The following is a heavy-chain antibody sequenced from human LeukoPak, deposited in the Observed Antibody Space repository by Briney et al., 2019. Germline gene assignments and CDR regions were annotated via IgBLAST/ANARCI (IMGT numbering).Heavy chain of an antibody. D-gene: IGHD5-24*01. CDR2: IYYSGDT. V-gene: IGHV4-59*01. CDR1: GASFISYY. J-gene: IGHJ4*02. CDR3: ARARWLPNYFDS. Sequence: RSETLSLTCSVSGASFISYYWIWLRQTPEKGLEWIGYIYYSGDTKYNPSLESRVSISIDTSKSQFSLQLTSVTAADTAVYYCARARWLPNYFDSWGRGVLVAVSS.